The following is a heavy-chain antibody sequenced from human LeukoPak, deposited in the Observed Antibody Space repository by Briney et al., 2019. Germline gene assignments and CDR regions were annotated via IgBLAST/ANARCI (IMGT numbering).Heavy chain of an antibody. V-gene: IGHV4-4*07. CDR3: ARDLAVAGTGDWFDP. J-gene: IGHJ5*02. CDR1: GNSFGDYY. D-gene: IGHD6-19*01. Sequence: PSETLSLTCTVSGNSFGDYYWSWIRQPAGKGLEWIGRIYTSGSTTYNPSLKSRVTISVDTSKNQFSLKLSSVTAADTAVYYCARDLAVAGTGDWFDPWGQGTLVTVSS. CDR2: IYTSGST.